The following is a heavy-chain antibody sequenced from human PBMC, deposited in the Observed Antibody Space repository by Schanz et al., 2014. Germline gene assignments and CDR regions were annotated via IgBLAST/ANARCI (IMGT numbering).Heavy chain of an antibody. D-gene: IGHD3-22*01. J-gene: IGHJ3*01. CDR3: ARGLEVVAKILDV. CDR2: ISSGGRYI. Sequence: EVQLVESGGGLVKPGESLRLSCAASGFIFSAYTMNWVRQAPGKGLEWVSSISSGGRYIFYADSLKGRFTISRDNARNSLYLQMNSLRAEDTGVYYCARGLEVVAKILDVWGQGTMVTVSS. V-gene: IGHV3-21*01. CDR1: GFIFSAYT.